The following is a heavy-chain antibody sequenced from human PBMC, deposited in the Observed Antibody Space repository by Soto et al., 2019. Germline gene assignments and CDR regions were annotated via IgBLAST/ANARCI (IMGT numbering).Heavy chain of an antibody. V-gene: IGHV1-2*04. D-gene: IGHD3-16*02. J-gene: IGHJ4*02. CDR1: GYTFTGYY. CDR2: INPNSGGT. CDR3: ARATDDYVWGSYPHFDY. Sequence: ASVKVSCKASGYTFTGYYMHWVRQAPGQGLEWKGWINPNSGGTNYAQKFQGWVTMTRDTSISTAYMELSRLRSDDTAVYYCARATDDYVWGSYPHFDYWGQGTLVTVSS.